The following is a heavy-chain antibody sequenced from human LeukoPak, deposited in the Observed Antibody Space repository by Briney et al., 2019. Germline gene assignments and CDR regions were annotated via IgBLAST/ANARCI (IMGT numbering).Heavy chain of an antibody. CDR2: ISSSSSYI. V-gene: IGHV3-21*01. CDR3: ARHLAVAVKYFDY. Sequence: GGSLRLSCAASGFTFSSYSMNWVRQAPGKGLEWVSSISSSSSYIYYTDSVKGRFTISRDNPKNSLYLQMNSLRAEDTAVYYCARHLAVAVKYFDYWGQGTLVTVSS. CDR1: GFTFSSYS. D-gene: IGHD6-19*01. J-gene: IGHJ4*02.